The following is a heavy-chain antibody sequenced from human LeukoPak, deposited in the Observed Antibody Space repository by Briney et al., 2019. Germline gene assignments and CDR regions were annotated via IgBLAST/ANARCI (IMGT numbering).Heavy chain of an antibody. D-gene: IGHD7-27*01. Sequence: SETLSLTCTISGGSVSDYYWSWIRQSPGKGLEWIGYIYYTGSTTYNPSLKSRVTISADASKNQFSLKLSSVTAADTAVYYCASRKLGNDYWGQGTLVTVSS. CDR1: GGSVSDYY. V-gene: IGHV4-59*02. CDR2: IYYTGST. J-gene: IGHJ4*02. CDR3: ASRKLGNDY.